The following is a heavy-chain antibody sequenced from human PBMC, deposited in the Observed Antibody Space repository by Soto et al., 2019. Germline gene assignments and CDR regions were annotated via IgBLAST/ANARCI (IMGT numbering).Heavy chain of an antibody. V-gene: IGHV7-4-1*02. D-gene: IGHD6-13*01. CDR3: ARGGSSSWYYYYYYMDV. CDR2: INTNTGNP. J-gene: IGHJ6*03. Sequence: ASVKVSCKASGYTFTSYAMNWVRQAPGQGLEWMGWINTNTGNPTYAQGFTGRFVFSLDTSVSTAYLQISSLKAEDTAVYYCARGGSSSWYYYYYYMDVWGKGTTVTVSS. CDR1: GYTFTSYA.